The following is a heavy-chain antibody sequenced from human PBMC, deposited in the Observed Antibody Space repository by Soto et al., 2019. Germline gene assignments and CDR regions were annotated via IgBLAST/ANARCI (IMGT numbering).Heavy chain of an antibody. CDR3: ARKGGSPFNF. CDR2: IFSIDEK. Sequence: QVTLKESGPVLVKPTETLTLTCIVSGFSLNNPRMGVGWIRQPPGKALEWLAHIFSIDEKSYSTSLKNRLTIIKDTSKRLVVLTITIMEPVDTATSYCARKGGSPFNFWGQGTLVTVSS. V-gene: IGHV2-26*01. D-gene: IGHD3-16*01. J-gene: IGHJ4*02. CDR1: GFSLNNPRMG.